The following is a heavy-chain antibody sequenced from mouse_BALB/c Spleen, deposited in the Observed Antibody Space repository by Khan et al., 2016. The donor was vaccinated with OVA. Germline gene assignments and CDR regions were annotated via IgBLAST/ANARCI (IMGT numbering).Heavy chain of an antibody. Sequence: VELVKSGGDLVKPGGSLKLSCAASGFTFSTFAMSWVRQTPDKRLEWVATINTAGDYIYYPDSVKGRFTISRDNAKNTIYLQMRSLRYEGTAMYYCARHNYCPFAYCGQGTLVTVSA. CDR3: ARHNYCPFAY. V-gene: IGHV5-6*01. CDR2: INTAGDYI. CDR1: GFTFSTFA. J-gene: IGHJ3*01. D-gene: IGHD2-1*01.